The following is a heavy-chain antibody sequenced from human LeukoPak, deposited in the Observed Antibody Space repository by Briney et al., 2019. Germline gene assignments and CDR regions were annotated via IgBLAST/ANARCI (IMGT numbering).Heavy chain of an antibody. D-gene: IGHD3-22*01. CDR1: GGSFSGYY. CDR2: INHSGST. J-gene: IGHJ4*02. CDR3: ARKYYYDSSGYSLYYFDY. Sequence: SESLSLTCAVYGGSFSGYYWSWIRQPPGKGLEWIGEINHSGSTNYNPSLKSRVTISVDTSKNQFSLKLSSVTAADMAVYYCARKYYYDSSGYSLYYFDYWGQGTLVTVSS. V-gene: IGHV4-34*01.